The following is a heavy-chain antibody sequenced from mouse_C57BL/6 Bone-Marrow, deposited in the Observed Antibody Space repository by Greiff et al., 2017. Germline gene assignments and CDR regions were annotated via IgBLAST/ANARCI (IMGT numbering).Heavy chain of an antibody. V-gene: IGHV1-78*01. D-gene: IGHD2-4*01. Sequence: QVQLQQSDAELVKPGASVKISCKASGYTFTDHTIHWMKQRPEQGLEWIGYIYPRDGSTKYNEKFKVKATLTADKTSSKDYLQLNSMTYEDSAVYFGARGLRRKDYAMDYWGQGTSVTVSA. J-gene: IGHJ4*01. CDR2: IYPRDGST. CDR3: ARGLRRKDYAMDY. CDR1: GYTFTDHT.